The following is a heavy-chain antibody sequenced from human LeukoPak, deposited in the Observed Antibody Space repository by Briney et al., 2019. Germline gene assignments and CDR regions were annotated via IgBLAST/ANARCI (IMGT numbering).Heavy chain of an antibody. CDR3: AKGRRYCSGGSCYYFDY. D-gene: IGHD2-15*01. J-gene: IGHJ4*02. Sequence: PGGSLRLSCAASGFAFSSYGMHWVRQAPGKGLERVAVISYDGSNKYYADSVKGRFTISRDNSRNTVYLQMNSLRAEDTAVYYCAKGRRYCSGGSCYYFDYWGQGTLVTVSS. CDR2: ISYDGSNK. V-gene: IGHV3-30*18. CDR1: GFAFSSYG.